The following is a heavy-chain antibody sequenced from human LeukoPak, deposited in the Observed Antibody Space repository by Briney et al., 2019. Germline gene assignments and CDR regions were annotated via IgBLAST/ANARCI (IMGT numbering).Heavy chain of an antibody. CDR2: INHSGST. V-gene: IGHV4-34*01. CDR1: GGSFSGYY. D-gene: IGHD2-15*01. CDR3: ARGLGYCSGGSCYGTNYFDY. J-gene: IGHJ4*02. Sequence: SETLSLTCAVYGGSFSGYYWSWIRQPPGKGLEWIGEINHSGSTNYNPSLKSQVTISVDTSKNQFSLKLSSVTAADTAVYYCARGLGYCSGGSCYGTNYFDYWGQGTLVTVSS.